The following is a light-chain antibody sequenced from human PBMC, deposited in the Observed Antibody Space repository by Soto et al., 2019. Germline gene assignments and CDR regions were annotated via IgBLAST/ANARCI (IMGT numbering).Light chain of an antibody. Sequence: QSALTQPASVSGSPGQSITISCTGTSSDVGGSNYVSWYQQHPGKAPKLMIYEVSDRPSGVSNGFSGSKSGNTASLTISGLQADDEADYYCSSYTSTTTPYVFGTGTKVTV. CDR3: SSYTSTTTPYV. CDR1: SSDVGGSNY. V-gene: IGLV2-14*01. J-gene: IGLJ1*01. CDR2: EVS.